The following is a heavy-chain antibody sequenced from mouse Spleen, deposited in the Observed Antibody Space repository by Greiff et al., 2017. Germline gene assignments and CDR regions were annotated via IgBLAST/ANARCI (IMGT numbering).Heavy chain of an antibody. Sequence: QVQLKQPGAELVRPGTSVKLSCKASGYTFTSYWMHWVKQRPGQGLEWIGVIDPSDSYTNYNQKFKGKATLTVDTSSSTAYMQLSSLTSEDSAVYYCARDGSRPYWGQGTTLTVSS. J-gene: IGHJ2*01. CDR1: GYTFTSYW. CDR2: IDPSDSYT. V-gene: IGHV1-59*01. D-gene: IGHD1-1*01. CDR3: ARDGSRPY.